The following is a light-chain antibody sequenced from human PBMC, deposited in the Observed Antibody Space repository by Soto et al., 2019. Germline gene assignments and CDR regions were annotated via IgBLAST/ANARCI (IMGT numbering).Light chain of an antibody. V-gene: IGKV3-20*01. CDR1: QSVSSSY. CDR2: GAS. Sequence: EIVLTQSPGTLSLSPGERATLSCRASQSVSSSYLAWYQQKPGQAPRLLIYGASSRATGIPDRFSGSGSGTDCTLTISRLEPEDFAVDYCQHYGSSPWTFGQGLIVEFK. CDR3: QHYGSSPWT. J-gene: IGKJ1*01.